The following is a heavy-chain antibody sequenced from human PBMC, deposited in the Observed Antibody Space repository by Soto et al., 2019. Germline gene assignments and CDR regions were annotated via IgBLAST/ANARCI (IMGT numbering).Heavy chain of an antibody. J-gene: IGHJ3*02. CDR1: GFTFSSYA. D-gene: IGHD2-15*01. CDR3: ARETYSSSSVVVVVAARDLGAFDI. Sequence: GGSLRLSCAASGFTFSSYAMHWVRQAPGKGLEWVAVLSYGGSNKYYADSVKGRFTISRDNSKNTLYLQMNSLRAEDTAVYYCARETYSSSSVVVVVAARDLGAFDIWGQGTMVTVSS. CDR2: LSYGGSNK. V-gene: IGHV3-30-3*01.